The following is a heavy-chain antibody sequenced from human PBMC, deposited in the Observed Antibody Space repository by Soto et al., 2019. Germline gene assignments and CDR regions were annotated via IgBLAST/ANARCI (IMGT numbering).Heavy chain of an antibody. Sequence: GGSLRLSCAASGFTFSSYGMHWVRQAPGKGLEWVAVISYDGSNKYYADSVKGRFTISRDNSKNTLYLQMNSLRAEDTAVYYCAKEVVTAPGAFDYWGQGTLVTVSS. D-gene: IGHD2-15*01. J-gene: IGHJ4*02. CDR1: GFTFSSYG. V-gene: IGHV3-30*18. CDR3: AKEVVTAPGAFDY. CDR2: ISYDGSNK.